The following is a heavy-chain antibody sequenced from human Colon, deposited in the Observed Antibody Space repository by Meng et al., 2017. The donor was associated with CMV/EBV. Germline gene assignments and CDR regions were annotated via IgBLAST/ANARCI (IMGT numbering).Heavy chain of an antibody. CDR1: GFAFSGYW. Sequence: GGSLRLSCAASGFAFSGYWMHWARQAPGEGLVWVSRINHDGSYTIYADSVQGRFTISRDNAKNTLYLQMNTLRAEDTAVYYCVRENGPDASRGNRFDPWGQGTLVTVSS. D-gene: IGHD1-14*01. J-gene: IGHJ5*02. CDR2: INHDGSYT. CDR3: VRENGPDASRGNRFDP. V-gene: IGHV3-74*01.